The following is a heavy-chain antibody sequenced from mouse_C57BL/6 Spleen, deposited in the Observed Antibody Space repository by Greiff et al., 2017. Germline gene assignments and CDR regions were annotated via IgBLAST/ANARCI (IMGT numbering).Heavy chain of an antibody. D-gene: IGHD2-5*01. J-gene: IGHJ3*01. CDR3: AAPYYSNDVGCAY. CDR1: GFNIKNTY. V-gene: IGHV14-3*01. CDR2: IDPANGNT. Sequence: EVQLQQSVAELVRPGASVKLSCTASGFNIKNTYMHWVKQRPEQGLEWIGRIDPANGNTKYAPKFQGKATITADTSSNTAYLQLSSLTSEDTAIYYCAAPYYSNDVGCAYWGQGTLVTVSA.